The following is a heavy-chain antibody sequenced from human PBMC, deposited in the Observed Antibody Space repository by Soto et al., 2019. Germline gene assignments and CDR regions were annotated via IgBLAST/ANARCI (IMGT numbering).Heavy chain of an antibody. CDR3: ARSLIGGWPTYYFDY. V-gene: IGHV4-59*08. Sequence: PSETLSLTCTVSGGSISSYYWSWIRQPPGKGLEWIGYIYYSGSTNYNPSLKSRVTISVDTSKNQFSLKLSSVTAADTAVYYCARSLIGGWPTYYFDYWGQGNLVTVSS. J-gene: IGHJ4*02. CDR2: IYYSGST. D-gene: IGHD2-8*01. CDR1: GGSISSYY.